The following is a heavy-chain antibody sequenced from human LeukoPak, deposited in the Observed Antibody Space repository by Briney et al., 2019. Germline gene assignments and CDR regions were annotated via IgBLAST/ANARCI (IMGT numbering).Heavy chain of an antibody. J-gene: IGHJ6*03. Sequence: PGGSLRLSCAASEFTFSSYGMHWVRQAPGKGLEWVAVIWYGEGNKYYGDSVKGRFTISRDNSKNALYLQMNSLRAEDTAVYYCAKEAERLLPKTPYYYYYYMDVWGKGTTVTVSS. CDR2: IWYGEGNK. CDR3: AKEAERLLPKTPYYYYYYMDV. D-gene: IGHD2-15*01. CDR1: EFTFSSYG. V-gene: IGHV3-30*02.